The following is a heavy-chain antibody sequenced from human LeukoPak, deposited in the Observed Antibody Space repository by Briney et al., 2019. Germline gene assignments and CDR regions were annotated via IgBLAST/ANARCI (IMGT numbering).Heavy chain of an antibody. CDR1: GFTFSNFW. J-gene: IGHJ4*02. V-gene: IGHV3-7*04. D-gene: IGHD1-1*01. Sequence: GGSLRLSCVASGFTFSNFWMSWVRQAPGRGLEWVANIHPEGNEKYHVESVKGRFTISRDNSKNSLFLQMNGLRVEDTAVYYCARGDDFSGDHWGQGILVTVSS. CDR3: ARGDDFSGDH. CDR2: IHPEGNEK.